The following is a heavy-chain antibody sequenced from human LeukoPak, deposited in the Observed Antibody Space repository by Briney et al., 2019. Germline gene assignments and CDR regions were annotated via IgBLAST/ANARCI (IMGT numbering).Heavy chain of an antibody. CDR1: GFTFSSYG. Sequence: PGGSLRLSCAASGFTFSSYGMHWVRQAPGKGVERLALIWYDGSNDYYADSVKGRFTISRDNSKNTLYLQMNSLRAEDTAVYYWARALYRVFDNWGQGPLVTVS. D-gene: IGHD2-8*01. V-gene: IGHV3-33*01. J-gene: IGHJ4*02. CDR2: IWYDGSND. CDR3: ARALYRVFDN.